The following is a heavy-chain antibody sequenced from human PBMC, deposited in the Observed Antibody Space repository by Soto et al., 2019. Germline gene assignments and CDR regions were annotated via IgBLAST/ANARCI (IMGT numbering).Heavy chain of an antibody. V-gene: IGHV4-39*01. J-gene: IGHJ6*03. D-gene: IGHD6-13*01. CDR2: IYYSGST. CDR3: VIAAAGRKVYYYYMDV. CDR1: GGSISSSSYY. Sequence: QLQLQESGPGLVKPSETLSLTCTVSGGSISSSSYYWGWIRQPPGKGLERIGSIYYSGSTYYNPSLKSRVTISVDTSKNQFSLKLSSVTAADTAVYYCVIAAAGRKVYYYYMDVWCKGTTVTVSS.